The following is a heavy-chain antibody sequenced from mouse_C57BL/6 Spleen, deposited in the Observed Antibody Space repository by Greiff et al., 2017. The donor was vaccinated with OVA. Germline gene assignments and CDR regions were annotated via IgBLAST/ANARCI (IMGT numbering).Heavy chain of an antibody. CDR1: GYTFTDYN. CDR2: INPNNGGT. Sequence: VQLQQSGPELVKPGASVKIPCKASGYTFTDYNMDWVKQSHGKSLEWIGDINPNNGGTNYNQKFKGKATLTVDKSSSKAYMELRRLTSEDTAAYYCARCYGGRYGFADWGQGTLVTVSA. D-gene: IGHD1-1*01. J-gene: IGHJ3*01. CDR3: ARCYGGRYGFAD. V-gene: IGHV1-18*01.